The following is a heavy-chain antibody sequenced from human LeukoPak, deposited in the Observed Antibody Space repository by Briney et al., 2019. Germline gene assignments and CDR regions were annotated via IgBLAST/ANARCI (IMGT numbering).Heavy chain of an antibody. CDR1: GYTFTSYA. D-gene: IGHD6-13*01. Sequence: VASVKVSCKASGYTFTSYAMHWVRQAPGQRLEWMGWINAGNGNTKYSQKFQGRVTITRDTSASTAYMELSSLRSEDTAVYYCARDGEYSSSWYFGFDIWGQGTMVTVSS. CDR3: ARDGEYSSSWYFGFDI. CDR2: INAGNGNT. V-gene: IGHV1-3*01. J-gene: IGHJ3*02.